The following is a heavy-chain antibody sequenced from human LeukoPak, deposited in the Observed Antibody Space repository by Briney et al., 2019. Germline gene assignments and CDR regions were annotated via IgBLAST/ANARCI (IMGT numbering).Heavy chain of an antibody. J-gene: IGHJ6*03. Sequence: SETLSLTCTVSVGSISSYYWSWIRQPPGKGLEWIGYINYIGNTNYNPSLKNRVTISVDTSKNQFSLQLSSVTAADTAVYYCARQRYSSALYYYYYMDVWGKGTTVTVSS. V-gene: IGHV4-59*08. CDR3: ARQRYSSALYYYYYMDV. D-gene: IGHD6-19*01. CDR1: VGSISSYY. CDR2: INYIGNT.